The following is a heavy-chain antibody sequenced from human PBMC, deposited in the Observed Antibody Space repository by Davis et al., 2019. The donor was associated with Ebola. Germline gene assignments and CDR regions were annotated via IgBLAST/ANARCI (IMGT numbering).Heavy chain of an antibody. D-gene: IGHD4-23*01. V-gene: IGHV3-7*03. CDR1: GFAFSSYD. CDR2: IENDGSKK. J-gene: IGHJ6*02. Sequence: GESLKISCAASGFAFSSYDMTWIRQAPGKGLEWVATIENDGSKKYYMDSVKGRFTISRDNSKNTLYLQMNSLRAEDTAVYYCARRLRWITRPTGRYYYYGMDVWGQGTTVTVSS. CDR3: ARRLRWITRPTGRYYYYGMDV.